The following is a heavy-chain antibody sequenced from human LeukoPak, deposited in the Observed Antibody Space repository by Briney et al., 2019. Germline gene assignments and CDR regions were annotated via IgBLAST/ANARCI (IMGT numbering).Heavy chain of an antibody. CDR1: GYTFTSYY. V-gene: IGHV1-46*01. J-gene: IGHJ3*02. Sequence: GASVKVSCKASGYTFTSYYMHWVRQAPGQGLEWMGIINPSGGSTSYAQKFQGRVTMTRDTSTSTVYTELSSLRSEDTAVYYCAREGGLIVGAKRRAFDIWGQGTMVTVSS. CDR2: INPSGGST. CDR3: AREGGLIVGAKRRAFDI. D-gene: IGHD1-26*01.